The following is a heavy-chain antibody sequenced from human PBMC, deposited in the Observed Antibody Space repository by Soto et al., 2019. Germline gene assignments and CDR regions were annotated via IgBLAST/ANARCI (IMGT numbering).Heavy chain of an antibody. CDR2: ISYDGSNK. Sequence: GGSLRLSCAASGFTFSSYGMHWVRQAPGKGLEWVAVISYDGSNKYYADSVKGRFTISRDNSKNTLYLQMNSLRAEDTAVYYCANVRGTGYFDYWGQGTLVTVSS. D-gene: IGHD3-10*02. CDR3: ANVRGTGYFDY. V-gene: IGHV3-30*18. J-gene: IGHJ4*02. CDR1: GFTFSSYG.